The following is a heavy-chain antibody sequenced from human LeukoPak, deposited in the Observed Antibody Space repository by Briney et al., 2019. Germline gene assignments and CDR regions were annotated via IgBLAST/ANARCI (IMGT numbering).Heavy chain of an antibody. CDR3: ARGARGSFDY. CDR1: GGSISSYY. J-gene: IGHJ4*02. D-gene: IGHD6-6*01. CDR2: IYYSGST. Sequence: SETLSLTCTVSGGSISSYYWSWIRQPPGKGLEWIGYIYYSGSTNYNPSLKSRVTISVDTSKNQFSLKLSSVTAADTAVYYCARGARGSFDYWGQGTLATVSS. V-gene: IGHV4-59*01.